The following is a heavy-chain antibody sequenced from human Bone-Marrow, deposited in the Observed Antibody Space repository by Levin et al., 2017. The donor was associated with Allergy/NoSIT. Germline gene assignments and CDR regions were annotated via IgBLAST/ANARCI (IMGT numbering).Heavy chain of an antibody. Sequence: PGESLKISCAASGFTVRNNYMSWVRQAPGKGLEWVSVIYSGGSTHYADSVKGRFTISRDNTEHTVYLQMNSLRAEDTAVYYCTRDSGESSGWNSPVHPGMDVWGQGTTVTVSS. CDR1: GFTVRNNY. V-gene: IGHV3-53*01. J-gene: IGHJ6*02. CDR3: TRDSGESSGWNSPVHPGMDV. CDR2: IYSGGST. D-gene: IGHD6-19*01.